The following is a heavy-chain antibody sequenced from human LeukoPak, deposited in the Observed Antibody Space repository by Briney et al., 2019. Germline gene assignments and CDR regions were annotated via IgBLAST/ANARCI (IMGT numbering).Heavy chain of an antibody. CDR2: INAGNGNT. V-gene: IGHV1-3*01. D-gene: IGHD1-1*01. CDR3: ARDDDEAFVDY. J-gene: IGHJ4*02. CDR1: GYTFTSYA. Sequence: GASVKVSCKASGYTFTSYAMHWVRQAPGQRLEWMGWINAGNGNTKYSQQFQGRVTITRDTSASTAYMELSSLRSEDTAVYYCARDDDEAFVDYWGQGTLVTVSS.